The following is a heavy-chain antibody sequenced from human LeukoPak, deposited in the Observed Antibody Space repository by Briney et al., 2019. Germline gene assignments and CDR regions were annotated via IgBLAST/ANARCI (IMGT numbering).Heavy chain of an antibody. Sequence: PSETLSLTCNVSGDSIRSDYWTWIRQSPGRGLEWIGNIYYNGNTNSHPSLKSRISIIIETSKNQFSLKLYSVTAADTAVYYCARDGRGGYVEYWGQGILVVVSS. CDR1: GDSIRSDY. CDR3: ARDGRGGYVEY. J-gene: IGHJ4*02. CDR2: IYYNGNT. V-gene: IGHV4-59*01. D-gene: IGHD3-16*01.